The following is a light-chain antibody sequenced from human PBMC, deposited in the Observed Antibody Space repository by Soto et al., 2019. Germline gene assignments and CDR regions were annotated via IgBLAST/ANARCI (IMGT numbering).Light chain of an antibody. V-gene: IGLV2-14*01. CDR2: EVS. Sequence: QSVLTQPPSASGTPGQRVTISCSGSNSNIGSNTVNWYQQHPGKAPKLMIYEVSNRPSGVSNRFSGSKSGNTASLTISGLQAEDEADYYCSSYTSSSTLNYVFGTGTKVTVL. CDR1: NSNIGSNT. J-gene: IGLJ1*01. CDR3: SSYTSSSTLNYV.